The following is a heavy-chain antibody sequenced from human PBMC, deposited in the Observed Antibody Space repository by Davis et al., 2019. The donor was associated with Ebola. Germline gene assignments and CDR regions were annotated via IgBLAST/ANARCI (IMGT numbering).Heavy chain of an antibody. D-gene: IGHD3-3*01. Sequence: GESLKISCAASGFTFSSYAMHWVRQAPGKGLEWVAVMSFDGDSKYYADSVKGRCTISRDNSKNTLYLQMNSLRAEDTAVYYCARDALTRYYFDYWGQGTLVTVSS. V-gene: IGHV3-30-3*01. CDR2: MSFDGDSK. CDR1: GFTFSSYA. CDR3: ARDALTRYYFDY. J-gene: IGHJ4*02.